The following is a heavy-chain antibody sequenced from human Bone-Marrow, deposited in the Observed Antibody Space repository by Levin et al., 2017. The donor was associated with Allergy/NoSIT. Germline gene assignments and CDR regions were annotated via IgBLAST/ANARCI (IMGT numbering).Heavy chain of an antibody. CDR1: GFTFSSYA. Sequence: GGSLRLSCAASGFTFSSYAMSWVRQAPGKGLEWISAIGGSGTGTYYTDSVKGRFTISRDNSRNTLYLQMNNLRAEDTAIYFCAKDYYGSGTSYPLFGSWGQGTLVTVSS. D-gene: IGHD3-10*01. CDR3: AKDYYGSGTSYPLFGS. J-gene: IGHJ4*02. CDR2: IGGSGTGT. V-gene: IGHV3-23*01.